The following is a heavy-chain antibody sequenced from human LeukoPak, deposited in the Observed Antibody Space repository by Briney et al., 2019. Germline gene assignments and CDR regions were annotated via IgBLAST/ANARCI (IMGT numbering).Heavy chain of an antibody. D-gene: IGHD2-2*01. CDR2: IWNDGGNK. J-gene: IGHJ3*02. CDR1: GFTFSSYW. CDR3: ARAEVPAAIKSGAFDI. V-gene: IGHV3-33*08. Sequence: GGSLRLSCAASGFTFSSYWMHWVRQAPGKGLEWVAVIWNDGGNKYYADSVKGRFTISRDNSKNTLYLQMNSLRAEDTAVYYCARAEVPAAIKSGAFDIWGQGTMVTVSS.